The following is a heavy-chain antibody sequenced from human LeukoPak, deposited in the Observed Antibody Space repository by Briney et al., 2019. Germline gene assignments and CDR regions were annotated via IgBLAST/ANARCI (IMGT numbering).Heavy chain of an antibody. CDR1: GGSISSYY. CDR3: ARARVNYDSSEWDY. Sequence: SETLSLTCTVSGGSISSYYWSWIRQPAGKGLEWIGRIYTSGSTNYNSSLKSRVTISVDTSKNQFSLKLSSVTTADTAVYYCARARVNYDSSEWDYWGQGTLVTVSS. D-gene: IGHD3-22*01. V-gene: IGHV4-4*07. CDR2: IYTSGST. J-gene: IGHJ4*02.